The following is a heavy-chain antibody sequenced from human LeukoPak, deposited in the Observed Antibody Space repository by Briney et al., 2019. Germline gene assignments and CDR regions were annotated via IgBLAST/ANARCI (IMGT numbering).Heavy chain of an antibody. J-gene: IGHJ4*02. D-gene: IGHD6-19*01. Sequence: SETLSLTCAVYGGSFSGYYWSWIRQHPGKGLEWIGYIYYSGSTYYNPSLKSRVTISVDTSKNQFSLKLSSVTAADTAVYYCARGDSGRLGDYWGQGTLVTVSS. V-gene: IGHV4-31*11. CDR2: IYYSGST. CDR1: GGSFSGYY. CDR3: ARGDSGRLGDY.